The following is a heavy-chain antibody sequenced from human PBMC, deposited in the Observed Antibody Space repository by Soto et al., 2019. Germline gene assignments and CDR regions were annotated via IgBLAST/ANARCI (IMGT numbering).Heavy chain of an antibody. J-gene: IGHJ4*02. CDR1: GFAFGNYA. CDR3: AKGLRGSSPWDY. Sequence: EVQLLESGGDLVPPGGSLRLSCAASGFAFGNYAMGWVRQAPGKGLEWVSNINSNSFSIYYTDSVKGRFTISRDNSKNTLYLQMDSLRAEDTAVYYCAKGLRGSSPWDYWGQGTQVTVSS. CDR2: INSNSFSI. V-gene: IGHV3-23*01. D-gene: IGHD6-13*01.